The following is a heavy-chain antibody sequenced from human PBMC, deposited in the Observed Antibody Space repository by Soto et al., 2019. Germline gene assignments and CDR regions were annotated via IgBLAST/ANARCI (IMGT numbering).Heavy chain of an antibody. J-gene: IGHJ4*02. CDR3: ARVGSSGWYGPYFDY. V-gene: IGHV1-2*02. D-gene: IGHD6-19*01. Sequence: ASVKVSCKASGYTFTGYYMHWVRQAPGQGLEWMGWINPNSGGTNYAQKFQGRVTMTRDTSISTAYMELSRLRSDDTAVYYCARVGSSGWYGPYFDYWGQGTLVTVSS. CDR1: GYTFTGYY. CDR2: INPNSGGT.